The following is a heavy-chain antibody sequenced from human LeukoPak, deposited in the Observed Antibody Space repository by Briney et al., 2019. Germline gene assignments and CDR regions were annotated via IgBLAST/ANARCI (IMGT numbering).Heavy chain of an antibody. CDR3: AKDHIRRDGYSDFDY. CDR2: ISDSGTGT. J-gene: IGHJ4*02. D-gene: IGHD5-24*01. CDR1: GFTFSSYA. Sequence: GGSLRLSCAASGFTFSSYAMGWVRQAPGKGLEWVSGISDSGTGTYYADSVKGRFTISRDNSKNTLFLQMNSLRAEDTAVYYCAKDHIRRDGYSDFDYWGQGTLATVSS. V-gene: IGHV3-23*01.